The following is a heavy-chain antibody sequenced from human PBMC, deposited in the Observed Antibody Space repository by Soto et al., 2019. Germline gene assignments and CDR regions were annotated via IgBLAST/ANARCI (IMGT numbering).Heavy chain of an antibody. CDR1: GYTFTSYG. D-gene: IGHD1-1*01. Sequence: QVQLVQSGAEVKKPGASVKVSCKASGYTFTSYGISWVRQAPGQGLEWMGWISAYNGNTNYAQKLQGRVTMTTDTPTSTAYMELRSLRSDDTAVYYCAREILLGHNWNDASNWFDPWGQGTLVTVSS. CDR3: AREILLGHNWNDASNWFDP. V-gene: IGHV1-18*01. CDR2: ISAYNGNT. J-gene: IGHJ5*02.